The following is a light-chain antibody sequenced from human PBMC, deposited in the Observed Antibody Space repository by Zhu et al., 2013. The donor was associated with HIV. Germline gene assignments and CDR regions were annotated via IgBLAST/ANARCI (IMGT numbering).Light chain of an antibody. CDR3: QQYGSSPLT. CDR2: GAS. J-gene: IGKJ4*01. V-gene: IGKV3-20*01. Sequence: VLTQSPGTLSLSPGERATLSCRASPSVWSNYLAWYQQKPGQTPRLLIYGASSRATGIPDRFSASGSGTDFTLTISTLEPEDFAVYYCQQYGSSPLTFGGGTKVEIK. CDR1: PSVWSNY.